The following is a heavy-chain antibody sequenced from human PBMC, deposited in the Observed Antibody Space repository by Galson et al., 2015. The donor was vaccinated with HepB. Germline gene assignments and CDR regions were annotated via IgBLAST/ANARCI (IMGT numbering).Heavy chain of an antibody. CDR2: IYPVDSDT. D-gene: IGHD6-19*01. CDR3: ARPKDSSGWYFDY. CDR1: GYSFTSYW. Sequence: QSGAEVKKPGESLKISCTGSGYSFTSYWIGWVRQMPGKGLEWMGIIYPVDSDTRYSPSFQGQVTISADKSISTAYLKWGSLKASDTAMYYCARPKDSSGWYFDYWGQGTLVTVSS. V-gene: IGHV5-51*01. J-gene: IGHJ4*02.